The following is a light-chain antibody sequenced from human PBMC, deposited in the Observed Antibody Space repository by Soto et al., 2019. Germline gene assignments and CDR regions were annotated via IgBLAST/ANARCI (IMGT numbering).Light chain of an antibody. CDR3: SSYTSSRAYV. V-gene: IGLV2-14*01. CDR2: EVS. CDR1: SSDVGGYNY. Sequence: QSALTQPASVSGSPGQSITISCTGTSSDVGGYNYVFWYQQQSGKAPKLMIHEVSNRPSGVSSRFSGSKSGNTASLTISGLQAEDEADYYCSSYTSSRAYVFGIGTKLTVL. J-gene: IGLJ1*01.